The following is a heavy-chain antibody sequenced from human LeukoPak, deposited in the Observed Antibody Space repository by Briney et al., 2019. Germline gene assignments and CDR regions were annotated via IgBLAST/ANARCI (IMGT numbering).Heavy chain of an antibody. CDR1: GYTFTGYY. V-gene: IGHV1-2*02. J-gene: IGHJ6*02. Sequence: ASVKVSCKASGYTFTGYYMHWVRQAPGQGLEWMGWINPNSGGTNYAQKFQGRVTMTRDTSISAAYMELSRLRSDGTAVYYCARDFSGASYYYYYGIDVWGQGTTVTVSS. CDR3: ARDFSGASYYYYYGIDV. D-gene: IGHD1-26*01. CDR2: INPNSGGT.